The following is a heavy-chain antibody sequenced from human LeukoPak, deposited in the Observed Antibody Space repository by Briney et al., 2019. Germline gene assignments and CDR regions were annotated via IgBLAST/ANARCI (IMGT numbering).Heavy chain of an antibody. CDR3: ARRGTYYYGSGSYLPGSYAMDV. Sequence: GESLKISCKGSGYSFTSYWIVWVRQMPGKGLEWMGIIYPGDPDTRYSPSFQGQVTISADKSISTAYLQWSSLKASDTAMYYRARRGTYYYGSGSYLPGSYAMDVWGQGTTVTVAS. CDR2: IYPGDPDT. V-gene: IGHV5-51*01. CDR1: GYSFTSYW. J-gene: IGHJ6*02. D-gene: IGHD3-10*01.